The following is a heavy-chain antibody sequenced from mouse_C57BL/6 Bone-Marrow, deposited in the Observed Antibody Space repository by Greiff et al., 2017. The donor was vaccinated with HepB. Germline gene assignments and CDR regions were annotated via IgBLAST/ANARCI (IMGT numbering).Heavy chain of an antibody. V-gene: IGHV7-4*01. Sequence: EVKLMESGGGLVQPGASLRLSCAASGFTFNDYHMSWVRQPPGKAPEWLALIRNKANGYATEYTASVKGRFTISRDNSQNILYLQMNTLRAEDSTTYYCARYTGYGSSYGGYFDVWGTGTTVTVSS. J-gene: IGHJ1*03. D-gene: IGHD1-1*01. CDR2: IRNKANGYAT. CDR1: GFTFNDYH. CDR3: ARYTGYGSSYGGYFDV.